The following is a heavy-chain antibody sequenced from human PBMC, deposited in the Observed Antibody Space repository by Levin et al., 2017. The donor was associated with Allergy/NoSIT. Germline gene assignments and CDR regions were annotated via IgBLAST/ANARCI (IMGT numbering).Heavy chain of an antibody. V-gene: IGHV3-33*01. D-gene: IGHD6-13*01. CDR3: ARGYQQQLDY. CDR1: GFTFSSYG. J-gene: IGHJ4*02. Sequence: GESLKISCAASGFTFSSYGVHWVRQAPGKGLEWVAVIWSDGSDKYYADSVKGRFTISRDNSKNTLYLQMNSLRAEDTAVYYCARGYQQQLDYWGQGTLVTVSS. CDR2: IWSDGSDK.